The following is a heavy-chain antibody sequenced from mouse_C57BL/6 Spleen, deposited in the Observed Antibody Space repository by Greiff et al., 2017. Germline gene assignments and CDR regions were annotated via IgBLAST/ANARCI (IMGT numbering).Heavy chain of an antibody. V-gene: IGHV1-64*01. J-gene: IGHJ1*03. CDR2: IHPNSGST. CDR1: GYTFTSYW. CDR3: ARGTTVVAPDWYFDV. Sequence: QVQLQQSGAELVKPGASVKLSCKASGYTFTSYWMHWVKQRPGQGLAWIGMIHPNSGSTNYNEKFKSKATLTVDKSSSTAYMQLSSLTSEDSAVYYCARGTTVVAPDWYFDVWGTGTTVTVSS. D-gene: IGHD1-1*01.